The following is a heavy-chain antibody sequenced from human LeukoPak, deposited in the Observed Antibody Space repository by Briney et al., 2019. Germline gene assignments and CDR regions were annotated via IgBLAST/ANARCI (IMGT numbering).Heavy chain of an antibody. CDR1: GGTFSSYA. D-gene: IGHD1-14*01. CDR2: IIPIFGTA. Sequence: ASVKVSCKASGGTFSSYAISWVRQAPGQGLELMGGIIPIFGTANYAQKFQGRVTITTDESTSTAYMELSSLRSEDTAVYYCARDVGMSDNWFDPWGQGTLVTVSS. CDR3: ARDVGMSDNWFDP. J-gene: IGHJ5*02. V-gene: IGHV1-69*05.